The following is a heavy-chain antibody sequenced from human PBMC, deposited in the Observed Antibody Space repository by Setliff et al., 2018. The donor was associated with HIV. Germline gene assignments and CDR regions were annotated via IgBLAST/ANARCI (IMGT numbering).Heavy chain of an antibody. Sequence: PSETLSLTCTVSGGSISSCSYYWGWIRQPPGKGLEWIGSICCSGTTYYNPSLKSRVTISVDTSKNQFSLKLSSVTAADTAVYYCARAAAGNTGPFDLWGQGTLVTVSS. CDR2: ICCSGTT. D-gene: IGHD4-17*01. CDR3: ARAAAGNTGPFDL. J-gene: IGHJ4*02. CDR1: GGSISSCSYY. V-gene: IGHV4-39*01.